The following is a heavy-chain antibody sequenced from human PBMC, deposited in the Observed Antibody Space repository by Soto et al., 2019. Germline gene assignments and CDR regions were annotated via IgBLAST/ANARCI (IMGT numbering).Heavy chain of an antibody. CDR2: IKSKTDGGTT. CDR1: GFTFSNAW. CDR3: TRITIFGVVQPGDYYYGMDV. D-gene: IGHD3-3*01. Sequence: GRSLRLSCAASGFTFSNAWMNWVRQAPGKGLEWVGRIKSKTDGGTTDYAAPVKGRFTISRDDSKNTLYLQMNSLKTEDTAVYYCTRITIFGVVQPGDYYYGMDVWGQGTTVTVSS. J-gene: IGHJ6*02. V-gene: IGHV3-15*07.